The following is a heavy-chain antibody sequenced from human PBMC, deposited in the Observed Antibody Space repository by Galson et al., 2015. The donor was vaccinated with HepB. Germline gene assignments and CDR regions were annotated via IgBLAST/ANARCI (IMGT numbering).Heavy chain of an antibody. Sequence: SVKVSCKASGYTFTNYYMHWVRQVPGQGLEWMGIINPRSGNTSYAQKFQGRVTMTRDTSTRSVYMELSSLRSEDTAMYYCARELWFGITCLDYWGQGALATVSS. J-gene: IGHJ4*02. CDR1: GYTFTNYY. CDR3: ARELWFGITCLDY. CDR2: INPRSGNT. V-gene: IGHV1-46*01. D-gene: IGHD3-10*01.